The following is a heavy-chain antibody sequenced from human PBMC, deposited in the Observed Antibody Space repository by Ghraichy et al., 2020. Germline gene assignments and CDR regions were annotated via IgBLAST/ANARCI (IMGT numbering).Heavy chain of an antibody. Sequence: SQTRSLTCAVYGGSFSGYYWSWIRQPPGKGLEWIGEINHSGSTNYNPSLKSRVTISVDTSKNQFSLKLSSVTAADTAVYYCARGILDTAMVNGWFDPWGQGTLVTVSS. CDR1: GGSFSGYY. D-gene: IGHD5-18*01. CDR2: INHSGST. V-gene: IGHV4-34*01. CDR3: ARGILDTAMVNGWFDP. J-gene: IGHJ5*02.